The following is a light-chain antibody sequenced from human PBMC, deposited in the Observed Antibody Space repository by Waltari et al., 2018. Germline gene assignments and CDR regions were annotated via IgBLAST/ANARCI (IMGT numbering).Light chain of an antibody. CDR2: NVS. Sequence: QSALTQPRSLSGSPRQSVTISCTGTSSAVGGYNYVSWYQQYPGRAPKVVIYNVSKRPSGVPDRFSGSKSGNTASLTISGLQAEDEADYYCCSYAGNYLRVFGGGTRLTVL. J-gene: IGLJ3*02. CDR3: CSYAGNYLRV. CDR1: SSAVGGYNY. V-gene: IGLV2-11*01.